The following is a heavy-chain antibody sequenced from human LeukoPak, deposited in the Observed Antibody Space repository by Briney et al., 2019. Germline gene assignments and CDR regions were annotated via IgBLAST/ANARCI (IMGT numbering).Heavy chain of an antibody. J-gene: IGHJ6*02. CDR1: GFTFSSYA. CDR2: ISGSSGST. V-gene: IGHV3-23*01. Sequence: PGGSLRLSCAASGFTFSSYAMSWVRQAPGKGLEWVSAISGSSGSTYYADSVKGRFTISRDNSKNTLYLQMNSLRAEDTAVYYCAKELAGTGYSSSWYVYYYYGMDVWGQGTTVTVSS. D-gene: IGHD6-13*01. CDR3: AKELAGTGYSSSWYVYYYYGMDV.